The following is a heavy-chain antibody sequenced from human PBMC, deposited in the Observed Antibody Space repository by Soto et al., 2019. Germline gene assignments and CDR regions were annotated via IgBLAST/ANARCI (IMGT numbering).Heavy chain of an antibody. V-gene: IGHV3-30*18. D-gene: IGHD3-22*01. CDR1: GFTFSSYG. Sequence: GGSLRLSCAASGFTFSSYGMHWVRQAPGKGLEWVAVISYDGSNKYYADSVKGRFTISRDNSKNTLYLQMNSLRAEDTAVYYCAKGTLYYYDSSGYLAYWGQGTLVTVSS. CDR2: ISYDGSNK. J-gene: IGHJ4*02. CDR3: AKGTLYYYDSSGYLAY.